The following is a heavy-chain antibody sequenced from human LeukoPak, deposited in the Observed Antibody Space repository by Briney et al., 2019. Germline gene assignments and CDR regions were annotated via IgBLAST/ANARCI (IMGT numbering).Heavy chain of an antibody. CDR1: GGSFSGYY. V-gene: IGHV4-34*01. CDR3: ARHLGYCSSTSCYNYYFDY. Sequence: PSETLSLTCAVYGGSFSGYYWSWIRQPPGKGLEWIGEINHSGSTNYNPSLKSRVTISVDTSKNQFSLKLSFVAAADTAVYYCARHLGYCSSTSCYNYYFDYWGQGTLVTVSS. D-gene: IGHD2-2*02. CDR2: INHSGST. J-gene: IGHJ4*02.